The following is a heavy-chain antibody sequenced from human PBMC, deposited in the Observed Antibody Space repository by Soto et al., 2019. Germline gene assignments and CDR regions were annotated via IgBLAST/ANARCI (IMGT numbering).Heavy chain of an antibody. CDR3: ARVGGVTATGDDY. D-gene: IGHD2-15*01. Sequence: QLQLQESGSGLVKPSQTLSLTCAVSGGSINTATHSWSWIRQPPGKGLEWIGYIYHSGSTYYNPSVKCRVTVSIGKSKNHVSLRVSSLTAAATAVYCCARVGGVTATGDDYWGQGILVTVSS. J-gene: IGHJ4*02. CDR1: GGSINTATHS. CDR2: IYHSGST. V-gene: IGHV4-30-2*01.